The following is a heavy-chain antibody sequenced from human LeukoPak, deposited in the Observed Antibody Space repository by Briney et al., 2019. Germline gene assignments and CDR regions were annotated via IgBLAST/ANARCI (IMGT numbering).Heavy chain of an antibody. CDR2: IYYSGST. V-gene: IGHV4-59*01. J-gene: IGHJ3*02. CDR1: GGSISSYY. Sequence: SSETLSLTCTVSGGSISSYYWSWIRQPPGKGLEWIGYIYYSGSTNYNPSLKSRVTISVDTSKNQFSLKLSSVTAADTAVYYCARGGYCSSTSCYGPRAFDIWGQGTMVTVSS. CDR3: ARGGYCSSTSCYGPRAFDI. D-gene: IGHD2-2*01.